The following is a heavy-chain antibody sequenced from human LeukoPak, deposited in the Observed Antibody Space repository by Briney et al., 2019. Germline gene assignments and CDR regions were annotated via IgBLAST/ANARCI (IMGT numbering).Heavy chain of an antibody. D-gene: IGHD3-10*01. CDR1: GGSISSYY. CDR2: IYYSGST. V-gene: IGHV4-59*01. Sequence: PSETLSLTCTVSGGSISSYYWSWIRQPPGKGPEWIGYIYYSGSTTYNPSLKSRVTISVDTSKNQFSLKLSSVTAADTAVYYCARALRGVTMVRGVRFDPWGQGTLVTVSS. J-gene: IGHJ5*02. CDR3: ARALRGVTMVRGVRFDP.